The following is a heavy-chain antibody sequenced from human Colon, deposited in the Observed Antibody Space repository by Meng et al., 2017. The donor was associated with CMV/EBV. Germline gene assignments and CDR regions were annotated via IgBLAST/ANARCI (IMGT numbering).Heavy chain of an antibody. D-gene: IGHD5-18*01. Sequence: GESLKISCAASGFIFTSYTMNWVRQAPGKGLEWVSSISTSGRDIHYADSVKGRFTLSRDNAKNSLYLQMDSLRAEDTAIYYCVRHLEAGRNGYSEPFWGRGTLVTVSS. CDR3: VRHLEAGRNGYSEPF. CDR1: GFIFTSYT. J-gene: IGHJ2*01. CDR2: ISTSGRDI. V-gene: IGHV3-21*01.